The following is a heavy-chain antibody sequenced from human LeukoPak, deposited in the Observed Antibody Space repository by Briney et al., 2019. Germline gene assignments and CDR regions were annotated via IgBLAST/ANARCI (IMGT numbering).Heavy chain of an antibody. CDR3: ARDRGWRQYDY. D-gene: IGHD5-24*01. V-gene: IGHV3-7*04. CDR2: IKPGGSDK. J-gene: IGHJ4*02. Sequence: GGSLRLSCEGSGFTFSTSWVDWVRQAPGKGLQWVANIKPGGSDKYYAESVRGRFTISRDNAKNSPYLEMNSLTADDTAVYYCARDRGWRQYDYWGQGTLVTVSS. CDR1: GFTFSTSW.